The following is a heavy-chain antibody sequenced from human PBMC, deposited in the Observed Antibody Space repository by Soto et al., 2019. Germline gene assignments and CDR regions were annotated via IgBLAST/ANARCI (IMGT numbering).Heavy chain of an antibody. Sequence: GGSLRLSCAASGFTFSSYWMHWVRQAPGKGLVWVSRINSDGSSTSYADSVKGRFTISRDNAKNTLYLQMNSLRAEDTAVYYCARDQDILTGYYIGFYYYMDVWGKGTTVTVSS. CDR1: GFTFSSYW. CDR3: ARDQDILTGYYIGFYYYMDV. CDR2: INSDGSST. J-gene: IGHJ6*03. D-gene: IGHD3-9*01. V-gene: IGHV3-74*01.